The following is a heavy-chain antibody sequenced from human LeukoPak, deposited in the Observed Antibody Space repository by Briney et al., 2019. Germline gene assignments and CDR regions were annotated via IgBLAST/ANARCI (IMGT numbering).Heavy chain of an antibody. Sequence: PSETLSLTCSFSGGSISYHYWSWIRHTPGKGLEWIGYIYYSGGTNYNPSLESRVTISVDTSKNQFSLKLSSVTAADTAVYYCASCSVAAADSHYFDSWGQGTLVTVSS. CDR1: GGSISYHY. D-gene: IGHD6-25*01. V-gene: IGHV4-59*08. CDR2: IYYSGGT. CDR3: ASCSVAAADSHYFDS. J-gene: IGHJ4*02.